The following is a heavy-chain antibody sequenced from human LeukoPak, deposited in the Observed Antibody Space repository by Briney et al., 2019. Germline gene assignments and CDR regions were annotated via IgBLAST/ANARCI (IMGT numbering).Heavy chain of an antibody. D-gene: IGHD2-2*02. CDR1: GGSISSYY. CDR2: IYHSGST. J-gene: IGHJ4*02. CDR3: ARVGHCSSTSCYTAVDY. Sequence: PSETLSLTCTVSGGSISSYYWSWIRQPPGKGLEWIGYIYHSGSTYYNPSLKSRVTISVDRSKNQFSLKLSSVTAADTAVYYCARVGHCSSTSCYTAVDYWGQGTLVTVSS. V-gene: IGHV4-59*12.